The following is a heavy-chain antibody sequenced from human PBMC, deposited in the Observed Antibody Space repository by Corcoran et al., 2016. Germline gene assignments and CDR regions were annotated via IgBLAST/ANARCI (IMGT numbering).Heavy chain of an antibody. CDR2: IYWDNDK. CDR3: THRRPGSGGWDTGYFDY. CDR1: GNSFTTGGEG. J-gene: IGHJ4*01. D-gene: IGHD6-19*01. V-gene: IGHV2-5*02. Sequence: ILKESGSTLVTPTQARTLSYDFTGNSFTTGGEGVGWIRQHPGKALEWLALIYWDNDKRYNPSLKSSLTISKDTSKNQVVLTMTNRDPVGTATYYCTHRRPGSGGWDTGYFDYWGHGTLVTVSS.